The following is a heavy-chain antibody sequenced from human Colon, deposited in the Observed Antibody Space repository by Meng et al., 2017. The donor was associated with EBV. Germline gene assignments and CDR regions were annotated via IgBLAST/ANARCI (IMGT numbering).Heavy chain of an antibody. CDR3: ARGAYFDY. V-gene: IGHV4-30-2*01. Sequence: QLQLQESGSGLVKPSETLSLNCAVSGGSISSGGYSWHWIRQPPGKGLQWIGYIYYSGSAFYNPSLKSRVTLSVDRSKNQFSLNLSSVTAADTAVYYCARGAYFDYWGQGTLVTVSS. J-gene: IGHJ4*02. CDR2: IYYSGSA. CDR1: GGSISSGGYS.